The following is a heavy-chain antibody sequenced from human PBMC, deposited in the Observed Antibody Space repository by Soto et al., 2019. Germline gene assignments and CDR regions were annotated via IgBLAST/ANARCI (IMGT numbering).Heavy chain of an antibody. CDR2: INHSGST. Sequence: PSEALSLTCAVYGWSFSGYYWSWIRQPPGKGLEWIGEINHSGSTNYNPSLKSRVTISVDTSKNQFSLKLSSVTAADTAVYYCARERRIQLWLRPFDYWGQGTLVTVSS. CDR3: ARERRIQLWLRPFDY. J-gene: IGHJ4*02. D-gene: IGHD5-18*01. V-gene: IGHV4-34*01. CDR1: GWSFSGYY.